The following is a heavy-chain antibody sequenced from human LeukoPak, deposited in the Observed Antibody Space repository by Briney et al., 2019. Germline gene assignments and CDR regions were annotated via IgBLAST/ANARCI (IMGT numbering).Heavy chain of an antibody. CDR3: ARVDYESDAFDI. CDR1: GFTFSSYS. V-gene: IGHV3-21*01. Sequence: PGGSLRLSCAASGFTFSSYSMNWVRQAPGKGLEWVSSISSSSSYIYYADSVKGRFTISRDNAKNSLYLQMNSLRAEDTAVYYRARVDYESDAFDIWGQGTMVTVSS. J-gene: IGHJ3*02. D-gene: IGHD4-17*01. CDR2: ISSSSSYI.